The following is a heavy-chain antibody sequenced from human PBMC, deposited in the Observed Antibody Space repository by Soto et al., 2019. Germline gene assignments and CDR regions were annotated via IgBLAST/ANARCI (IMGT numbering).Heavy chain of an antibody. CDR2: IYSGGST. J-gene: IGHJ4*02. V-gene: IGHV3-53*04. D-gene: IGHD3-9*01. CDR3: ARGHYDILTGYYFDY. CDR1: GFTFSSNY. Sequence: GGSLRLSCAASGFTFSSNYMSWVRQAPGKGLKRVSVIYSGGSTYYADSIKGRFNISRHNSKNTLYFQMNSLRVEDTAVYYCARGHYDILTGYYFDYWGQGT.